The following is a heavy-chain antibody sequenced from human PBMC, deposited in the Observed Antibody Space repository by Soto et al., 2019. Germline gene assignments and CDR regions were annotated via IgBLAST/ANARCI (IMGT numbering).Heavy chain of an antibody. Sequence: SETLSLTCAVYGESFSSYYWSWIRQPPGKGLEWIGYLYYSGSTNYNPSLRSRVSMSVDTSKNQFSLRLISVTAADTAKYFCAREGNLGRWLQPLDFWGQGTLVTVS. CDR1: GESFSSYY. CDR3: AREGNLGRWLQPLDF. CDR2: LYYSGST. J-gene: IGHJ4*02. D-gene: IGHD5-12*01. V-gene: IGHV4-59*01.